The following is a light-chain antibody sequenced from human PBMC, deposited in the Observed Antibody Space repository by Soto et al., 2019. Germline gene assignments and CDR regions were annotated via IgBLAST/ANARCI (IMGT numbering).Light chain of an antibody. V-gene: IGLV2-14*01. J-gene: IGLJ3*02. CDR1: SSDVGGYNF. CDR2: EVT. Sequence: QSALAQPASVSGSPGQSITISCTGTSSDVGGYNFVSWYQQHRGKAPKLMIYEVTNRPSGISPRFSGSKSGNTASLTISGLQAEDEADYYCTSYTSSRTWVFGGGTKLTVL. CDR3: TSYTSSRTWV.